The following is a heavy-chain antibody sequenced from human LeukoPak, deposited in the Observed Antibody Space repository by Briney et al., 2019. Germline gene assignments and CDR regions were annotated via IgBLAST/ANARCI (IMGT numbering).Heavy chain of an antibody. Sequence: GASVKVSCKASGGTFSSYAISWVRQAPGQGLEWMGWISAYNGNTNYAQKLQGRVTMTTDTSTSTAYMELRSLRSDDTAVYYCARDYSFYYGSGSYHGGYFDYWGQGTLVTVSS. CDR3: ARDYSFYYGSGSYHGGYFDY. CDR2: ISAYNGNT. J-gene: IGHJ4*02. D-gene: IGHD3-10*01. V-gene: IGHV1-18*01. CDR1: GGTFSSYA.